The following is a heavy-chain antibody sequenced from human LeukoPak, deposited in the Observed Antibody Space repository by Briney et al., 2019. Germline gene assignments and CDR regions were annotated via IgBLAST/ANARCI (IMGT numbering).Heavy chain of an antibody. CDR3: ARDYYDSSGYYRGQH. J-gene: IGHJ1*01. V-gene: IGHV3-21*01. D-gene: IGHD3-22*01. Sequence: GGSLRLSCAASGFTFSSYSMNWVRQAPGKGLEWVSSISSSSSYIYYADSVKGRFTISRDNAQNSLYLQMNSLRDEDTAVYYCARDYYDSSGYYRGQHWGQGTLVTVSS. CDR1: GFTFSSYS. CDR2: ISSSSSYI.